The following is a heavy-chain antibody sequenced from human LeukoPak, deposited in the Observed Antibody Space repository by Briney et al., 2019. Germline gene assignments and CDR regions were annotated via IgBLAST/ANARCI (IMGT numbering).Heavy chain of an antibody. CDR1: GGSFSGYY. CDR3: ARDSCSSTSCQASVDWFDP. Sequence: SETLSLTCAVYGGSFSGYYWSWIRQPPGKGLEWIGEINHSGSTNYNPSLKSRVTISVDTSKNQFSLELSSVTAADTAVYYCARDSCSSTSCQASVDWFDPWAREPWSPSPQ. CDR2: INHSGST. J-gene: IGHJ5*02. D-gene: IGHD2-2*01. V-gene: IGHV4-34*01.